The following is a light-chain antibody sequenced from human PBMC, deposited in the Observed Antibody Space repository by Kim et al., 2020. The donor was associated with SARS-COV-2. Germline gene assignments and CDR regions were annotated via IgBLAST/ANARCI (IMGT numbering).Light chain of an antibody. CDR1: QSVSSSY. CDR3: QEYGSSLYS. Sequence: GKSAPLSCRASQSVSSSYLAVYPENRGRAPRLLICGTSSRATGLPDGYSGSGSGTDFTLTIRRLDSGDCAVYFCQEYGSSLYSLRRGTKLE. V-gene: IGKV3-20*01. J-gene: IGKJ2*03. CDR2: GTS.